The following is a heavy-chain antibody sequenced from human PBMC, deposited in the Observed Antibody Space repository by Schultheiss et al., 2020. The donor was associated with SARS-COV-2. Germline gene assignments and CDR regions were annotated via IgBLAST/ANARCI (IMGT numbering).Heavy chain of an antibody. V-gene: IGHV3-23*01. CDR2: ISGSGGST. CDR1: GFTFSSYA. J-gene: IGHJ4*02. Sequence: GGSLRLSCAASGFTFSSYAMSWVRQAPGKGLEWVSAISGSGGSTYYADSVKGRFTISRDNSKNTLYLQMNSLRAEDTAVYYCARVSVWGSYFDYWGQGTLVTVAS. D-gene: IGHD3-16*01. CDR3: ARVSVWGSYFDY.